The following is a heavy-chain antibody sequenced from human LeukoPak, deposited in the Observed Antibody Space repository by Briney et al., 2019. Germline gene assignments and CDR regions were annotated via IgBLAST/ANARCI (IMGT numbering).Heavy chain of an antibody. V-gene: IGHV3-30*18. J-gene: IGHJ4*02. D-gene: IGHD3-3*01. CDR2: ISSDGSIK. Sequence: GGSLRLSCTASKFTFSHYGMQWVRQAPGKGLEWVAVISSDGSIKVYADSVKGRFTLSRDNSINTVDLQMNSLRAEDTAVYYCVKGYHSRGFGAYFDYWGQGTLVTVSS. CDR3: VKGYHSRGFGAYFDY. CDR1: KFTFSHYG.